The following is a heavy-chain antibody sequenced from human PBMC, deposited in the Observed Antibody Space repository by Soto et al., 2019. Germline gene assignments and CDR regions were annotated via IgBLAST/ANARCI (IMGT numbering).Heavy chain of an antibody. J-gene: IGHJ4*02. V-gene: IGHV3-7*01. CDR2: INQDGRGR. D-gene: IGHD1-20*01. CDR3: ARGDNNFVELVY. Sequence: EVQLVESGGDLVQPGESLRLSCAASGFNFATHWMSWVRQAPGKGLQWVANINQDGRGRYYVDSLKGRFTISRDNAKNSLSLQMNSLTADDAAVYYCARGDNNFVELVYWCRGARVIVSS. CDR1: GFNFATHW.